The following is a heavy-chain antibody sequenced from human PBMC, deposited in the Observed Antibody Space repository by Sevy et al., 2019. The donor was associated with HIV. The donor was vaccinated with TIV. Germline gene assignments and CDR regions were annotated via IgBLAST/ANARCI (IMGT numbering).Heavy chain of an antibody. CDR2: ISYDGSNK. CDR1: GFTFSNYA. D-gene: IGHD3-22*01. J-gene: IGHJ4*02. CDR3: AKDYRVLLITTIDY. V-gene: IGHV3-30*18. Sequence: GGSLRLSCSASGFTFSNYAMHWVRQAPGKGLEWVGFISYDGSNKYYADSVKGRFTISRDNGNNTLYLQMNSLGAEDNDVYYYAKDYRVLLITTIDYWGQGTLVTVSS.